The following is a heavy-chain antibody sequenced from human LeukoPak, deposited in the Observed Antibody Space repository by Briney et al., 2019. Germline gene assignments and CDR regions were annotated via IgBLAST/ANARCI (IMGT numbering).Heavy chain of an antibody. D-gene: IGHD2-15*01. CDR1: GFTFTGYG. CDR2: IWYDGTNK. J-gene: IGHJ5*02. Sequence: PGTSLRLSCAASGFTFTGYGFHWVRQAPGKGLEGVAVIWYDGTNKYYADSVKGRFIISRDNSKNTLYLQMNSLRAEDTAVYYCAKDGSGGGWKWFDPWGQGTLVTVSS. CDR3: AKDGSGGGWKWFDP. V-gene: IGHV3-33*06.